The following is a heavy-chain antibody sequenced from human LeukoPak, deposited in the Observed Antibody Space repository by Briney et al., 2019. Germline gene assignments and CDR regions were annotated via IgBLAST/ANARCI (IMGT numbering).Heavy chain of an antibody. Sequence: PSETLSLTCSVSGGSISSSSSYWGWIRQPPGKGLEWIGSIYYSGSTHYNPSLKSRVTISVDTSKNQFSLKLSSVTAADTAVYYCARQGGGDSSSWYASGDWYFDLWGRGTLVTVSS. D-gene: IGHD6-13*01. J-gene: IGHJ2*01. CDR2: IYYSGST. CDR1: GGSISSSSSY. CDR3: ARQGGGDSSSWYASGDWYFDL. V-gene: IGHV4-39*01.